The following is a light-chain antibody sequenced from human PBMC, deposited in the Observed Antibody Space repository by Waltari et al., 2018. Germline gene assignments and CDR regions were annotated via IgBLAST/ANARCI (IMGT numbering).Light chain of an antibody. V-gene: IGLV3-27*01. CDR2: RDS. Sequence: SFELRQPSSVSVSPGQPAKITCSGDVFVNKYGRWIQQKPGQAPVLVIFRDSERPPGIPERFSGSSSGTTVTLTITGVQVEDEADYYCYSAADNSRVFGGGTKLTVL. J-gene: IGLJ3*02. CDR3: YSAADNSRV. CDR1: VFVNKY.